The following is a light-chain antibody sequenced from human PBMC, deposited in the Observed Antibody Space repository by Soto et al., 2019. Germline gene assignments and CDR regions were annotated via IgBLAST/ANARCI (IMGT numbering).Light chain of an antibody. J-gene: IGKJ1*01. V-gene: IGKV1-5*01. Sequence: DIQMTQSPSTLSASVGDRVTITCRAGQSISSWLAWYQQRPGKAPKLLIYDASTLESGVPSRFSGSGSWTEFTLTISSLQPDDFASYYCQQYNSYSKSFGQGTKVEI. CDR3: QQYNSYSKS. CDR2: DAS. CDR1: QSISSW.